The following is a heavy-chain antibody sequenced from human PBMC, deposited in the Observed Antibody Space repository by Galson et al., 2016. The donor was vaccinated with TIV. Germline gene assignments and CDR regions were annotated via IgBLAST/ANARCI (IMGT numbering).Heavy chain of an antibody. V-gene: IGHV1-69*13. CDR2: IVPLFRTT. CDR3: AKDRNTALDTYYYYYGMDV. J-gene: IGHJ6*02. D-gene: IGHD5-18*01. Sequence: SVKVSCKASGGSFSTHTFNWVRQAPGQGLEWMGGIVPLFRTTNYAQKFQGRVTFTADESSSTAYMEVSRLTSDDTAVYYCAKDRNTALDTYYYYYGMDVWGQGTTVTVS. CDR1: GGSFSTHT.